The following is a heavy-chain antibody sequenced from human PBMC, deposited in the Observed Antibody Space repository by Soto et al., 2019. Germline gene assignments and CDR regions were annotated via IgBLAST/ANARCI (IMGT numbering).Heavy chain of an antibody. J-gene: IGHJ4*02. CDR3: ARVMRSNWDY. D-gene: IGHD1-20*01. CDR1: GFTFSSYA. Sequence: EVQLLESGGGLVQPGGSLRLSCVFSGFTFSSYAMNWVRQAPGKGLEWVSAITGPGCSAYYADSVKGRFTISRDSSKNTLYLQMNSLRAEDTAVYYCARVMRSNWDYWGQGTLVTVSS. V-gene: IGHV3-23*01. CDR2: ITGPGCSA.